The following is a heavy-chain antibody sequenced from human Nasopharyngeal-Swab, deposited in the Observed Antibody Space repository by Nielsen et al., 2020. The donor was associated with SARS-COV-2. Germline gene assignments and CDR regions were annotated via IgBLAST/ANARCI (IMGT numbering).Heavy chain of an antibody. CDR2: INPSGGST. V-gene: IGHV1-46*01. D-gene: IGHD6-19*01. J-gene: IGHJ4*02. Sequence: WVRQAPGQGLEWMGIINPSGGSTSYAQKFQGRVTMTRATSTSTVYMELSSLRSEDTAVYYCARITVAAADYWGQGTLVTVSS. CDR3: ARITVAAADY.